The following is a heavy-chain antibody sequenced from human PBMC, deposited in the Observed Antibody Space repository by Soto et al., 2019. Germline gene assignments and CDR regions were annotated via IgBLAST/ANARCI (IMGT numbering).Heavy chain of an antibody. J-gene: IGHJ6*02. CDR3: ARGRLVGGYYYYGMDV. Sequence: XSVKVFCKGPVYTFTCYYLRWVRPAPRQGLEWMGWINPNSGGTNYAQKFQGWVTMTRDTSISTAYMELSRLRSDDTAVYYCARGRLVGGYYYYGMDVWGQGTTVTVSS. CDR2: INPNSGGT. CDR1: VYTFTCYY. V-gene: IGHV1-2*04. D-gene: IGHD2-8*02.